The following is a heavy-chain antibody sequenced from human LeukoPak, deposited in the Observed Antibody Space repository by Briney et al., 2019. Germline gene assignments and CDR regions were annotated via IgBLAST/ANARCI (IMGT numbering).Heavy chain of an antibody. CDR2: IKQDGSEK. J-gene: IGHJ5*02. Sequence: GGSLRLSCAASGFTFSSYWMSWVRQAPGKGLEWVANIKQDGSEKYYVDSVKGRFTISRDNAKNSLYLQMNSLRAEDTAVYYCARVMGGKENWFDPWGQGTLVTVSS. CDR3: ARVMGGKENWFDP. CDR1: GFTFSSYW. V-gene: IGHV3-7*01. D-gene: IGHD1-26*01.